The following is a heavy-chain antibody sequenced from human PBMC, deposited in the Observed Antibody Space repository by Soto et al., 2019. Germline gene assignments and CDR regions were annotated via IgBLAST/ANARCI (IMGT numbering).Heavy chain of an antibody. V-gene: IGHV4-34*01. J-gene: IGHJ4*02. CDR2: INHSGST. CDR1: GGSFSGYY. Sequence: QVQLQQWGAGLLKPSETLSLTCAVYGGSFSGYYWSWIRQPPGKGLEWIGEINHSGSTNYNPSLKSRVTISVDTCKKQFSLKLSSVTAADTAVYYCARVIAAVANFDYWGKGTLVTVSS. D-gene: IGHD6-13*01. CDR3: ARVIAAVANFDY.